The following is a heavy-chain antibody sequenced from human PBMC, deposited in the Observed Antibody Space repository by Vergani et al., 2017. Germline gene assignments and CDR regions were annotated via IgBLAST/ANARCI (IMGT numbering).Heavy chain of an antibody. J-gene: IGHJ5*02. Sequence: QVQLQESGPGLVKPSETLSLTCTVSGGSISSYYWSWIRQPPGKGLGWIVYIYYSGSTNYNPSLKSRVTRSVDTSKNQFSLKLSSVTAADTAVYYCARSSGDNWFDPWGQGTLVTVSS. CDR3: ARSSGDNWFDP. V-gene: IGHV4-59*01. CDR1: GGSISSYY. CDR2: IYYSGST. D-gene: IGHD4-17*01.